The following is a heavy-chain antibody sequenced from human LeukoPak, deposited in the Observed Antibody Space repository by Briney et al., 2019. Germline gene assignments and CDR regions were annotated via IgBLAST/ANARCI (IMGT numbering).Heavy chain of an antibody. CDR1: GGSISSGSYY. Sequence: SETLSLTCTVSGGSISSGSYYWSWIRQPAGKGLEWIGRIYTSGSTNYNPSLKSRVTISVDTSKNQFSLKLSSVTAADTAVYYCARGGSSRPHYYGVDVWGQGTTVTVSS. D-gene: IGHD6-6*01. CDR3: ARGGSSRPHYYGVDV. CDR2: IYTSGST. J-gene: IGHJ6*02. V-gene: IGHV4-61*02.